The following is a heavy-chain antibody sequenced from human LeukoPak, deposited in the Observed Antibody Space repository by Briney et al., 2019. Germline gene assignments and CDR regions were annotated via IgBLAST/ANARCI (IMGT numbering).Heavy chain of an antibody. J-gene: IGHJ4*02. CDR3: ARHTIDRSPGGVPDYFDS. V-gene: IGHV3-23*01. Sequence: GGSLRLSCAASGFTFSSYAMSWVRQAPGKGLEWVSAISGSGGSTYYADSVKGRFTISRDNSKNTLYLQMNSLRAEDTAVYYCARHTIDRSPGGVPDYFDSWGQGISVTVSS. D-gene: IGHD3-16*01. CDR1: GFTFSSYA. CDR2: ISGSGGST.